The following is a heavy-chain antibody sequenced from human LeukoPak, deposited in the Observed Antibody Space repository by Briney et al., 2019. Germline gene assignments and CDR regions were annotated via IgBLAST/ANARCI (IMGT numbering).Heavy chain of an antibody. Sequence: PGGSLRLSCAASGFTFNAYTMNWVRQAPGKGLEWVSSISSGTSYIYYADSVKGRFTISRDNAKNSLYLQMNSLRAEDTAVYYCARDPTSSWETAFDIWGQGTMVTVSS. CDR2: ISSGTSYI. J-gene: IGHJ3*02. D-gene: IGHD1-26*01. CDR1: GFTFNAYT. V-gene: IGHV3-21*01. CDR3: ARDPTSSWETAFDI.